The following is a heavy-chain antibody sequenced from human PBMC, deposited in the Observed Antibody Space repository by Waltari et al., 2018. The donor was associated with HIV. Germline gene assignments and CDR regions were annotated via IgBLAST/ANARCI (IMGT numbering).Heavy chain of an antibody. CDR1: GFTFKNYG. D-gene: IGHD6-6*01. Sequence: QVQLVESGGGVVQPGRSLRLSWAASGFTFKNYGMHWVRQAPGKGLEWVAVIWYDGSNKYYADSVKGRFTISRDNSKNRLYLQMNSQRAEDTAVYYCARDRGGSSSLVLDSWGQGTLVTVSS. CDR3: ARDRGGSSSLVLDS. CDR2: IWYDGSNK. V-gene: IGHV3-33*01. J-gene: IGHJ4*02.